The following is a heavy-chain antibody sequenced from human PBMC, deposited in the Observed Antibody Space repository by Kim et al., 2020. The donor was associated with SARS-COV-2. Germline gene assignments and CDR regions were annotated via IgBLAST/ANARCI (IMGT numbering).Heavy chain of an antibody. J-gene: IGHJ3*02. CDR1: GFTFSSYA. Sequence: GGSLRLSCAASGFTFSSYAMSWVRQAPGKGLEWVSSVTGTGSKTYYADSVRGRSITSRDNSKNALYVQMNSLRAEDTALYYCARQRGYDFDMWGQGTMVTVSS. V-gene: IGHV3-23*01. CDR2: VTGTGSKT. CDR3: ARQRGYDFDM. D-gene: IGHD1-1*01.